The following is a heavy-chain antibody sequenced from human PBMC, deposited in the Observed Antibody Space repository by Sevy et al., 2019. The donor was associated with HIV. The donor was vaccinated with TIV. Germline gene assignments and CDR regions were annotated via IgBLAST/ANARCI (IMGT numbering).Heavy chain of an antibody. Sequence: PGASVKVSCKASGYTFATYTLHWVCQAPGQSLEWMGWLNPGNGNTRYSQKFQGRVTITRDTSARTAYMELTSLTSEDTAVYYCARDPYARRGFDYWGQGTLVTVSS. CDR2: LNPGNGNT. V-gene: IGHV1-3*01. CDR3: ARDPYARRGFDY. CDR1: GYTFATYT. D-gene: IGHD3-16*01. J-gene: IGHJ4*02.